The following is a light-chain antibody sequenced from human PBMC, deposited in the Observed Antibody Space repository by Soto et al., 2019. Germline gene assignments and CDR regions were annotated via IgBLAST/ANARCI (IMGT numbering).Light chain of an antibody. CDR2: KAS. V-gene: IGKV1-5*03. CDR1: QSISSW. Sequence: DIQMTQSPSTLSASVGDRVTITCRASQSISSWLAWYQQKPGKAPKLLIYKASSLESGVPSRFSGSGSGTEFTLTISSLQTVDFETYYYQLYNTHSYTFGQGTKLEIK. CDR3: QLYNTHSYT. J-gene: IGKJ2*01.